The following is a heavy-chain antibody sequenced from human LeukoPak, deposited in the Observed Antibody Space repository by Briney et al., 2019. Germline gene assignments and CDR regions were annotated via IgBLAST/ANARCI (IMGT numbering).Heavy chain of an antibody. Sequence: SETLSLTCTVSGGSISSYYWSWIRQPPGKGLEWIGYIYYSGSTNYNPSLKSRVTISVDTSKNQFSLKMTSVTAADTAVYYCARDNIPVAGTGLSWFDPWGQGTLVTVSS. D-gene: IGHD6-13*01. CDR3: ARDNIPVAGTGLSWFDP. CDR2: IYYSGST. CDR1: GGSISSYY. V-gene: IGHV4-59*12. J-gene: IGHJ5*02.